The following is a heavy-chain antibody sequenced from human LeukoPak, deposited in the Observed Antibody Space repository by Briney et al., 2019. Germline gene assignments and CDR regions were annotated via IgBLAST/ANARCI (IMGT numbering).Heavy chain of an antibody. CDR1: GGSISSGDYY. V-gene: IGHV4-30-4*01. CDR3: ARDEGLKWGYYDSRAFDY. D-gene: IGHD3-22*01. J-gene: IGHJ4*02. CDR2: IYYSGST. Sequence: PSETLSLTCTVSGGSISSGDYYWSWIRQPPGKGLEWIGYIYYSGSTYYNPSLKSRVTISVDTSKNQFSLKLSSVTAADTAVYYCARDEGLKWGYYDSRAFDYWGQGTLVTVSS.